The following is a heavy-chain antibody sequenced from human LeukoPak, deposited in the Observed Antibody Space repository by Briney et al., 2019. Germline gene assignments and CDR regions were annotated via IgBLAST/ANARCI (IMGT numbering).Heavy chain of an antibody. CDR3: SSVHISGRTFDY. CDR1: GFTFSGSA. CDR2: IRSKPNGGAT. V-gene: IGHV3-73*01. J-gene: IGHJ4*02. D-gene: IGHD6-19*01. Sequence: GGSLRLSCAASGFTFSGSAMHWVRQASGKGLEWVGRIRSKPNGGATAYAASVKGRFTISRDDSKNTAYLQMNSLKAEDTAVYYCSSVHISGRTFDYWGRGTLVTISS.